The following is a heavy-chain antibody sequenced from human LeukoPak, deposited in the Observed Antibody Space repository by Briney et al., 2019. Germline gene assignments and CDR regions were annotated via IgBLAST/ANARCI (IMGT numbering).Heavy chain of an antibody. CDR3: AGALQTQRRGSGSYYYYMDV. CDR2: IYTSGST. CDR1: GGSISSYY. Sequence: SETLSLTCTVSGGSISSYYWSWIRQPPGKGLEWIGRIYTSGSTNYNPSLKSRVTISVDTSKNQFSLKLSSVTAADTAVYYCAGALQTQRRGSGSYYYYMDVWGKGTTVTVSS. D-gene: IGHD4-11*01. V-gene: IGHV4-4*08. J-gene: IGHJ6*03.